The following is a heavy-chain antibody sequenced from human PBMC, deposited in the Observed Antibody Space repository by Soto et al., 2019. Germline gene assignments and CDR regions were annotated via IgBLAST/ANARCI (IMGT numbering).Heavy chain of an antibody. CDR2: IYYSGST. J-gene: IGHJ4*02. CDR3: ARPSSSGSYSVDY. CDR1: GGSISSSSYY. D-gene: IGHD3-10*01. V-gene: IGHV4-39*01. Sequence: QLQLQESGPGLVKPSETLSLTCTVSGGSISSSSYYWGWIRQPPGKGLEWIGSIYYSGSTYYNPSLKSRVTISVDTSKNQFSLKLSSVTAADTAVYYCARPSSSGSYSVDYWGQGTLVTVSS.